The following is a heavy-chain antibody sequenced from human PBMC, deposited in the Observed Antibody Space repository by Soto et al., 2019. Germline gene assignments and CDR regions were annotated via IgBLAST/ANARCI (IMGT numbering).Heavy chain of an antibody. CDR1: GFTFTSFS. J-gene: IGHJ5*02. Sequence: GGSLRLSCQASGFTFTSFSMSWVRQAPGRGLEWVSYIHSSSTTMFYADSVKGRLTISRDNAKNSIYLQMNSLRVEDTAVYYCARGNYCSGDRCADGPNCFGPWGQGTLVTVSS. D-gene: IGHD2-15*01. V-gene: IGHV3-48*01. CDR3: ARGNYCSGDRCADGPNCFGP. CDR2: IHSSSTTM.